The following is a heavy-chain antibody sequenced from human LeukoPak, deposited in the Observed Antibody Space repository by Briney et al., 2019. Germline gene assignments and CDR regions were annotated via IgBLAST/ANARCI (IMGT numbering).Heavy chain of an antibody. D-gene: IGHD3-9*01. J-gene: IGHJ3*02. Sequence: HPGRSLRLSCAASGFTFSSYGMHWVRQAPGKGLEWVAVISYDGSNKYYADSVKGRFTISRDNSKNTLYLQMNSLRAEDTAVYYCNLRDILTGYFQAKDAFDIWGQGTMVTVSS. V-gene: IGHV3-30*03. CDR1: GFTFSSYG. CDR3: NLRDILTGYFQAKDAFDI. CDR2: ISYDGSNK.